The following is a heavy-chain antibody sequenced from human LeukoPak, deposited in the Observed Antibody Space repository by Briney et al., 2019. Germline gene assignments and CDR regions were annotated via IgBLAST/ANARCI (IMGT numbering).Heavy chain of an antibody. J-gene: IGHJ4*02. CDR3: AREGATAGLFDY. V-gene: IGHV1-18*01. CDR1: GYTFTSYG. Sequence: ASVKVSCKASGYTFTSYGISWVRQAPGQGLEWMGWISAYNDNTNYAQNLQGRVTTTTDTSTSTAYMELRSLRSDDTAVYYCAREGATAGLFDYWGQGTLVTVSS. D-gene: IGHD6-13*01. CDR2: ISAYNDNT.